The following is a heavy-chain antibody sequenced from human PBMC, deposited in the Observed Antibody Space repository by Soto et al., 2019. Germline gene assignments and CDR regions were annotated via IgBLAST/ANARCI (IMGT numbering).Heavy chain of an antibody. CDR2: IIPIFGTA. CDR3: AWGDTDMVTAYYYYYYGMDV. CDR1: GGTFSSYA. D-gene: IGHD5-18*01. J-gene: IGHJ6*02. V-gene: IGHV1-69*01. Sequence: QVQLVQSGAEVKKPGSSVKVSCKASGGTFSSYAISWVGQAPGQGLEWMGGIIPIFGTANYAQKFQGRVTITADESTRTAYMELSSLRSEDTAVYYFAWGDTDMVTAYYYYYYGMDVWGQGTTVTVSS.